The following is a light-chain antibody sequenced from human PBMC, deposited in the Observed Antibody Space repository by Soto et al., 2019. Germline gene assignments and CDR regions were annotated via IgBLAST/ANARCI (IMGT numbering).Light chain of an antibody. Sequence: QSVLTQPASVSGSPGQSITISCTGTSSDVGGYNYVSWYQQHPGKAPNLLIYDVSNRPSGASNRFSGSKSGNTASLTISGLQAEDEAEYYCSSYTGSTTLHYVFGTGTNVTVL. J-gene: IGLJ1*01. CDR3: SSYTGSTTLHYV. V-gene: IGLV2-14*01. CDR1: SSDVGGYNY. CDR2: DVS.